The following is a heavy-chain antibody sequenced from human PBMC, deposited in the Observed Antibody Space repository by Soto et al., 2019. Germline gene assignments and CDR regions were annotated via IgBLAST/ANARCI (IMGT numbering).Heavy chain of an antibody. CDR2: ISAHNGNT. CDR3: ARGRYGDY. Sequence: QVHLVQSGTEVKKPGASVKVSCKGSGYAFTTYGITWVRQAPGQGLEWMGWISAHNGNTNYAQKLQGRVTVSRDTSTSTAYMELRSLRSDDTAVYYCARGRYGDYWGQGALVTVSS. V-gene: IGHV1-18*01. J-gene: IGHJ4*02. D-gene: IGHD1-1*01. CDR1: GYAFTTYG.